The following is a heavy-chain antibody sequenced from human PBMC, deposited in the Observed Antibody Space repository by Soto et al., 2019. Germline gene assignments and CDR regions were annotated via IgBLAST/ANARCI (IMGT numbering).Heavy chain of an antibody. J-gene: IGHJ5*02. Sequence: GASVKVSCKASGYTFTSYDINWVRQATGQGLEWMGWMNPNSGNTGYAQKFQGRVTMTRNTSISTAYMELSSLRSEDTAVYYCARGVLELLFGPNWFDPWGQGTLVTVSS. CDR3: ARGVLELLFGPNWFDP. CDR2: MNPNSGNT. CDR1: GYTFTSYD. V-gene: IGHV1-8*01. D-gene: IGHD1-7*01.